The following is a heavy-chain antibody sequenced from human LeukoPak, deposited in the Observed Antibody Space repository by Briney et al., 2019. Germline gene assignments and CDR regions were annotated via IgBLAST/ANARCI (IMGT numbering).Heavy chain of an antibody. J-gene: IGHJ4*02. V-gene: IGHV3-7*01. Sequence: GGSLRLSCAASGFTFSTYWMSWVRQAPGKGLEWVANIKQDGSEKYYVDSVKGRLTISRDNAKNSLYLQMNSLRAEDTAVYYCAREAYNWNDPLDYWGQGTLVTVSS. CDR3: AREAYNWNDPLDY. CDR1: GFTFSTYW. CDR2: IKQDGSEK. D-gene: IGHD1-20*01.